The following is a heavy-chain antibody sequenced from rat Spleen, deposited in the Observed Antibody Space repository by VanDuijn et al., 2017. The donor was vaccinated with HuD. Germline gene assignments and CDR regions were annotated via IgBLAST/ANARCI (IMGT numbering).Heavy chain of an antibody. CDR2: IWGNGNT. J-gene: IGHJ2*01. D-gene: IGHD5-1*01. Sequence: QVQLKESGPGLVKPSLTLSLTCTVSGFSLISYGVIWVRQPPGKGLEWMGVIWGNGNTNYNSVLKSRLSISRDTSKSQVFLKMNSLQTEDIATYYCARATNWEPYFDYWGQGVMVTVSS. V-gene: IGHV2-13*01. CDR3: ARATNWEPYFDY. CDR1: GFSLISYG.